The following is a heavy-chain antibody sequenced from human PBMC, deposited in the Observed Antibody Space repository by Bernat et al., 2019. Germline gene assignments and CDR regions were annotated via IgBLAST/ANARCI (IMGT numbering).Heavy chain of an antibody. J-gene: IGHJ3*02. CDR3: AREETIFEGDTFDS. V-gene: IGHV4-59*01. Sequence: QVQLQESGPGLVKPSETLSLTCTVSGGSISSYYWSWIRQPPGKGLEWIGYIYYSGSTNYNPSLKSRVTISVDTSKNPFSLKLSSMTAADTAVYYCAREETIFEGDTFDSWGQGTMVTVSS. D-gene: IGHD3-3*01. CDR1: GGSISSYY. CDR2: IYYSGST.